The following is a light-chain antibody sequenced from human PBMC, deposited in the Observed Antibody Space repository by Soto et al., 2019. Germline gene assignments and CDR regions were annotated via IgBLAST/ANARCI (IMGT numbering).Light chain of an antibody. CDR1: QSVSSSY. CDR3: QQYGSSPWT. V-gene: IGKV3-20*01. Sequence: EIVLTQSPGPLSLSPGERATLSCRASQSVSSSYLAWYQQKPGQAPRLLIYGASSRATGIPDRFSGSGSGTDFTLTISRLEPEDFAGYYCQQYGSSPWTFGQGTKVEIK. CDR2: GAS. J-gene: IGKJ1*01.